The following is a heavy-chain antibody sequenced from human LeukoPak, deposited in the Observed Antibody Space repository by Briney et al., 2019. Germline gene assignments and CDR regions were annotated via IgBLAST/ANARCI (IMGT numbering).Heavy chain of an antibody. CDR2: ISSSGSTM. D-gene: IGHD3-22*01. CDR1: GFTFSSYE. CDR3: ARGGWGAYYFDTSGYSHFDY. V-gene: IGHV3-48*03. Sequence: GGSLRLSCAAAGFTFSSYEMNWVRQAPGKGLEWVSYISSSGSTMYYADSVKGRFTISRDNSKNTLYLQMNSLRAEDTAVYYCARGGWGAYYFDTSGYSHFDYWGQGTLVTVSS. J-gene: IGHJ4*02.